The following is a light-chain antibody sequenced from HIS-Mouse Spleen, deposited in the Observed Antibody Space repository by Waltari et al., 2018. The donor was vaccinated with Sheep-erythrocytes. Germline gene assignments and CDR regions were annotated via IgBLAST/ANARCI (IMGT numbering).Light chain of an antibody. CDR3: QQRYSTPQFT. CDR2: AAS. Sequence: DIQMTQSPSSLSASVGDRVTITCRASQSISSYLNWYQQKPGKAPKLLIYAASSLQSGVPSRFSGSGSATDFTLTISSLQPEDFATYYCQQRYSTPQFTVGPGTKVDIK. CDR1: QSISSY. J-gene: IGKJ3*01. V-gene: IGKV1-39*01.